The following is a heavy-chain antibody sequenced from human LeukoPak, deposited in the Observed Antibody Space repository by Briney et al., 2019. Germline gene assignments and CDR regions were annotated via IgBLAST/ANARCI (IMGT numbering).Heavy chain of an antibody. Sequence: PGGSLRLSCAASGFTFSSYGMSWVRQAPGKGLEWVSAISGSGGSTYYADSVKGRFTISRDNSKNSLFLQMNSLRTEDTALYYCAKDNFARGYYRDALDIWGQGTLVTVSS. V-gene: IGHV3-23*01. CDR2: ISGSGGST. D-gene: IGHD3-22*01. CDR1: GFTFSSYG. CDR3: AKDNFARGYYRDALDI. J-gene: IGHJ3*02.